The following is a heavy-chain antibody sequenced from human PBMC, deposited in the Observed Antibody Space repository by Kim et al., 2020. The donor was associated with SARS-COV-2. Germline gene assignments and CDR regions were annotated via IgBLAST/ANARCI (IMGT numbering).Heavy chain of an antibody. CDR1: GGSISSSSYY. D-gene: IGHD6-19*01. V-gene: IGHV4-39*01. Sequence: SETLSLTCTVSGGSISSSSYYWGWIRQPPGKGLEWIGSIYYSGSTYYNPSLKSRVTISVDTSKNQFSLKLSSVTAADTAVYYCARLSRGWKIDYWGQGTLVTVSS. CDR2: IYYSGST. CDR3: ARLSRGWKIDY. J-gene: IGHJ4*02.